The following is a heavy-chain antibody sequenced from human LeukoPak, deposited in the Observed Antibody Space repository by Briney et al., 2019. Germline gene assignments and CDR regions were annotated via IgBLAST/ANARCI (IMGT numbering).Heavy chain of an antibody. V-gene: IGHV4-61*02. J-gene: IGHJ5*02. D-gene: IGHD1-1*01. CDR2: IYTSGST. CDR1: GGSISSGSYY. Sequence: SETLSLTCTVSGGSISSGSYYWSWIRQPAGKGLEWIGRIYTSGSTNYNPSLKSRVTISVDTSKNQFSLKLSSVTAADTAVYCCARTLASGTTTPLDPWGQGTLVTVSS. CDR3: ARTLASGTTTPLDP.